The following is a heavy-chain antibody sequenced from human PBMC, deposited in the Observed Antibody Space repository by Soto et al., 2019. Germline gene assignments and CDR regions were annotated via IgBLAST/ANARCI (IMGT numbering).Heavy chain of an antibody. CDR2: ISDDGASI. CDR3: ARENSVQAWLHHFDH. D-gene: IGHD5-18*01. Sequence: GGSLRLSCEASGFSFSSFAMNWVRQAPGRGLEWVSYISDDGASIYYADSLKGRFTISGDNAKNSLSLQMNNLRAEDTAVYYCARENSVQAWLHHFDHWGLGTLVTVSS. CDR1: GFSFSSFA. V-gene: IGHV3-48*03. J-gene: IGHJ4*02.